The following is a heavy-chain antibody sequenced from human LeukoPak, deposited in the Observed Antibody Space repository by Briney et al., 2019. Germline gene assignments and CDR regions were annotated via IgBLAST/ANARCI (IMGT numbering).Heavy chain of an antibody. V-gene: IGHV3-23*01. J-gene: IGHJ1*01. CDR3: TTLAPSSDFQH. D-gene: IGHD3-22*01. Sequence: GGSLRLSCAASGFTFRSYAMSWVRQAPGKGLEWVSAISGSGGSTYYADSVKGRFTISRDNAESTLNLQMNSLRAEDTAVYYCTTLAPSSDFQHWGQGTLVTVSS. CDR2: ISGSGGST. CDR1: GFTFRSYA.